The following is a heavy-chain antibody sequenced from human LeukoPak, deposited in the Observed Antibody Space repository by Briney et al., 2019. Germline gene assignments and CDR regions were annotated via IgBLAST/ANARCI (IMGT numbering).Heavy chain of an antibody. CDR1: GYSISNGYY. V-gene: IGHV4-38-2*02. CDR3: ARVGVYDSSGIVDY. Sequence: PSETLSLTCTVSGYSISNGYYWAWIRQPPGKRLEWIASIFQSGNTYYNPSLKSRVTISVDTSKNQFSLKLSSVTAADTAVYYCARVGVYDSSGIVDYWGQGTLVTVSS. J-gene: IGHJ4*02. CDR2: IFQSGNT. D-gene: IGHD3-22*01.